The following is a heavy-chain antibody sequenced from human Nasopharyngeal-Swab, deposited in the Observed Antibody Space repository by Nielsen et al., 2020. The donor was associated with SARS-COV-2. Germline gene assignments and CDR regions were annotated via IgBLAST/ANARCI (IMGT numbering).Heavy chain of an antibody. J-gene: IGHJ4*02. V-gene: IGHV4-39*01. Sequence: SETLSLTCTISGDSISNNNYYWGWIRPPPGKGLEWIGMIYYSGTTYDNPSLKSRVTISVDTSESQFSLKLNSVTAADTAVYYCARRDRYYDFWMDWGQGTLVTVSS. CDR1: GDSISNNNYY. D-gene: IGHD3-3*01. CDR3: ARRDRYYDFWMD. CDR2: IYYSGTT.